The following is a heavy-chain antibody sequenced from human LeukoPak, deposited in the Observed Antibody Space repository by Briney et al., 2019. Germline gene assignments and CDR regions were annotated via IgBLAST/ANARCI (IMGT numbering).Heavy chain of an antibody. D-gene: IGHD2-15*01. J-gene: IGHJ4*02. CDR2: MNPNSGNT. Sequence: ASVKVSCKASGYTFTSYDINWVRQATGQGLEWMGWMNPNSGNTGYAQKFQGRVTMTRNTSISTAYMELSSLRSEDTAVYYCARAIRYCSGGSCYVIPYYFDYWGQGTLVTVSS. CDR3: ARAIRYCSGGSCYVIPYYFDY. CDR1: GYTFTSYD. V-gene: IGHV1-8*01.